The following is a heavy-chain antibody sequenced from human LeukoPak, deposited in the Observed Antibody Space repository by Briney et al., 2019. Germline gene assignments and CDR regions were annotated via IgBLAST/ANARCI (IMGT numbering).Heavy chain of an antibody. Sequence: SGTSLRLSCAASGFTFTNYGMHWVRQAPGKGLEWVALITYDGYCKYYSDSVKGRFTISSDTSKNTLYLQMNSLRAEDTAVYYCARDLSPVVRASPMGYWGQGTPVTVSS. J-gene: IGHJ4*02. CDR2: ITYDGYCK. CDR1: GFTFTNYG. CDR3: ARDLSPVVRASPMGY. D-gene: IGHD3-10*01. V-gene: IGHV3-30*03.